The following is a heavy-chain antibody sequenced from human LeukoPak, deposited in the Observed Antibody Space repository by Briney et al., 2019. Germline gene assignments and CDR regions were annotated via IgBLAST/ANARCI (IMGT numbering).Heavy chain of an antibody. D-gene: IGHD2-15*01. J-gene: IGHJ6*02. CDR3: ARHLVYCSGGSCSQDGMDV. V-gene: IGHV3-7*01. Sequence: GGSLRLSCAASGFTFSSYWMSWVRQAPGKGLEWVANIKQDGSEKYYVDSVKGRFTISRDNAKNSLYLQMNSLRAEDTAVYYCARHLVYCSGGSCSQDGMDVWGQGTTVTVSS. CDR1: GFTFSSYW. CDR2: IKQDGSEK.